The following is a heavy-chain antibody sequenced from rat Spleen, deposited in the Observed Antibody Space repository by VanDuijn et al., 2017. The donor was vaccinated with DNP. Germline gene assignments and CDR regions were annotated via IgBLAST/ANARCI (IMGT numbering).Heavy chain of an antibody. J-gene: IGHJ2*01. V-gene: IGHV5S13*01. CDR3: TTLGTHFDY. D-gene: IGHD1-4*01. Sequence: EVQLVESGGGLVQPGRSLKLSCAASGFTFSNYGMAWVRQAPKKGLEWVATISTSGDTSYYRDSVKGRFTLSRDNAKRTLYLQMDSLRSEDTATYFCTTLGTHFDYWGQGLMVTVSS. CDR1: GFTFSNYG. CDR2: ISTSGDTS.